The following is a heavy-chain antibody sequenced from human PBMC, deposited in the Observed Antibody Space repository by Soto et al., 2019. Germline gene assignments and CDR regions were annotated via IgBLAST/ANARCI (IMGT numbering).Heavy chain of an antibody. Sequence: GESLQISCKGSGYSFTGYWITCVRQKPGKGLEWMGMIYPSDSDTYYSPSFRGQVTISATKSITTVFLQWSSLRASDTAMYYCWRQRYDSDTAPYFHYDFDAWGQGTQFTVCS. J-gene: IGHJ4*02. D-gene: IGHD5-18*01. CDR2: IYPSDSDT. CDR1: GYSFTGYW. V-gene: IGHV5-10-1*04. CDR3: WRQRYDSDTAPYFHYDFDA.